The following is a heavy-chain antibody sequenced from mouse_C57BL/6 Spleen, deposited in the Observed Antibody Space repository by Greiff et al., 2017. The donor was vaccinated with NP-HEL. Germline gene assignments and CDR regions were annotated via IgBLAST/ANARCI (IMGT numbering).Heavy chain of an antibody. CDR1: GFTFSDYY. CDR3: ARSPNWAYYFDY. Sequence: DVMLVESGGGLVQPGGSLKLSCAASGFTFSDYYMYWVRQTPEKRLEWVAYISNGGGSTYYPDTVKGRFTISRDNAKNTLYLQMSRLKSEDTAMYYCARSPNWAYYFDYWGQGTTLTVSS. V-gene: IGHV5-12*01. J-gene: IGHJ2*01. D-gene: IGHD4-1*01. CDR2: ISNGGGST.